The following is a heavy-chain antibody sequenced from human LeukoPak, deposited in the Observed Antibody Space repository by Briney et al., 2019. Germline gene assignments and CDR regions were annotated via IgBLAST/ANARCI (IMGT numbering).Heavy chain of an antibody. CDR2: IHYSGSA. J-gene: IGHJ4*02. V-gene: IGHV4-59*01. D-gene: IGHD1-1*01. CDR1: GGSISSYY. Sequence: SETLSLTCTVSGGSISSYYWSWMRQPPGKGLEWIGYIHYSGSANYNPSLKSRVTISVDTSKNQFSLRLSSVTAADTAVYYCARSRWRFDYWGQGTLVTVSS. CDR3: ARSRWRFDY.